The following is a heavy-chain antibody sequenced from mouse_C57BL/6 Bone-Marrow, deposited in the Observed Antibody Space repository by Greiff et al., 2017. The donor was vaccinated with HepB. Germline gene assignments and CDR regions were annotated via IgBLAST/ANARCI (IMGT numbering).Heavy chain of an antibody. Sequence: QVQLQQSGAELVRPGTSVKVSCKASGYAFTNYLIEWVKQRTGQGLEWIGVINPGSGGTNYNEKFKGKATLTADKSSSTAYMQLSSLTSEDSAVYFCARSEGYGGQGTTLTVSS. V-gene: IGHV1-54*01. CDR1: GYAFTNYL. J-gene: IGHJ2*01. CDR2: INPGSGGT. CDR3: ARSEGY.